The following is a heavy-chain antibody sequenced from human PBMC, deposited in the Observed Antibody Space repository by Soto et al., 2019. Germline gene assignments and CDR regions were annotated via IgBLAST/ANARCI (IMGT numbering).Heavy chain of an antibody. Sequence: QVQLQESGPGLVKPSETLSLTCTVSGGSISSYYWSWIRQPPGKGLEWIGYIYYSGSTNYNPSLTSRVTISVDTSKNQVSLKLSPVTAADTAVYYCARARYSNGRGYYYYYYGMDVWGQGTTVTVSS. CDR1: GGSISSYY. CDR2: IYYSGST. D-gene: IGHD4-4*01. CDR3: ARARYSNGRGYYYYYYGMDV. V-gene: IGHV4-59*01. J-gene: IGHJ6*02.